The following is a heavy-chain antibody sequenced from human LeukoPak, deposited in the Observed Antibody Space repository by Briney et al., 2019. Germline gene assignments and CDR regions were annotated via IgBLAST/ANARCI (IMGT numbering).Heavy chain of an antibody. V-gene: IGHV3-30*04. CDR1: GFTFSSYT. Sequence: PGGSLRLSCAVSGFTFSSYTMHWVRQAPGKGLEWVAFIAEDGSNEKYTDSVKGRFTISRDNSNNTLYLRMNSLRAEDTGVYYCAKDRETTSSGTFDYWGQGTLVTVSS. CDR3: AKDRETTSSGTFDY. D-gene: IGHD1-1*01. CDR2: IAEDGSNE. J-gene: IGHJ4*02.